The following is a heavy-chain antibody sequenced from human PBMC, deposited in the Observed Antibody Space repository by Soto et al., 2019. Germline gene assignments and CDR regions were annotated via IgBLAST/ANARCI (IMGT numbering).Heavy chain of an antibody. CDR3: ARRGTGVTRGLHY. Sequence: EVQLVESGGGLVQPGGSLRLSCAASGFTFSSYWMHWVRQAPGKGLVWISSINTDGSSTSYVYSVQGRFTSSRDNGKNTLFLQMNSLRGEDTDVYSCARRGTGVTRGLHYWGQGTLVTVSS. V-gene: IGHV3-74*01. D-gene: IGHD2-8*02. CDR1: GFTFSSYW. J-gene: IGHJ4*02. CDR2: INTDGSST.